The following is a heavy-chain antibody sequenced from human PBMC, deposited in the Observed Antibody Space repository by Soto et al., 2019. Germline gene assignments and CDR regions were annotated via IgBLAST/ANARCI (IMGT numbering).Heavy chain of an antibody. CDR1: GFTFDDYT. D-gene: IGHD3-22*01. J-gene: IGHJ4*02. V-gene: IGHV3-43*01. Sequence: PGGSLRLSCAASGFTFDDYTMHWVRQAPGKGLEWVSLISWDGGSTYYADSVKGRFTISRDNSKNSLYLQMNSLRTEDTALYYCAKDINYYDSSGYHGYFDYWGQGTLVTVSS. CDR3: AKDINYYDSSGYHGYFDY. CDR2: ISWDGGST.